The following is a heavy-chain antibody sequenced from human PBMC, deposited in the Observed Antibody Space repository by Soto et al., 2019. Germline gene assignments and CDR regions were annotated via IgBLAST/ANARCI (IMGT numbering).Heavy chain of an antibody. CDR3: ARRMYTSGWLDY. V-gene: IGHV4-59*08. J-gene: IGHJ4*02. CDR1: GGSMTNYY. Sequence: SETLSLTCTVSGGSMTNYYWSWIRQPPWKGLEWVGYIYSSGSTNYNPSLKSRVAIAVDTSKNQFSLELTSVTATDTAVYYCARRMYTSGWLDYWGQGTLVTVSS. CDR2: IYSSGST. D-gene: IGHD6-19*01.